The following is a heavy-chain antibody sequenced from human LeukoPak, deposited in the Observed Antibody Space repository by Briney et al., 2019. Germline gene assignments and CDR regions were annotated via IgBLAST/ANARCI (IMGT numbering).Heavy chain of an antibody. J-gene: IGHJ1*01. CDR1: GFTFSSYW. CDR2: INSDGSST. D-gene: IGHD3/OR15-3a*01. V-gene: IGHV3-74*01. CDR3: AKGDFWTGVGEFFHP. Sequence: QSGGSLRLSCAASGFTFSSYWMHWVRHAPGKGLVWVSRINSDGSSTSYADSVKGRFTISRDNAKNTLYLQMNSLRVEDTAVYYCAKGDFWTGVGEFFHPWGQGTLVTVSS.